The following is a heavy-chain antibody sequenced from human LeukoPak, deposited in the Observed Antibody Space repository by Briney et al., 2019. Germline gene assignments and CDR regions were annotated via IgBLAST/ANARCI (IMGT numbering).Heavy chain of an antibody. CDR1: EFNFSNHC. V-gene: IGHV3-7*01. D-gene: IGHD7-27*01. J-gene: IGHJ4*02. CDR2: VKQDGSEK. CDR3: ARGRPGMGIVIDY. Sequence: GGSLRLSCAASEFNFSNHCMSWVRQAPGKGLEWVANVKQDGSEKFYVDSVKGRFTISRDNAKNSLYLQMNSLRAEDTAVYYCARGRPGMGIVIDYWGQGTLVTVS.